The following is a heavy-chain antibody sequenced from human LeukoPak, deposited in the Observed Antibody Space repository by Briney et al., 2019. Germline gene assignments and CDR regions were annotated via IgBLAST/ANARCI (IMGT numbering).Heavy chain of an antibody. V-gene: IGHV1-18*01. CDR2: ISAYNGNT. CDR3: ARSQYLLLSWWNAFDI. J-gene: IGHJ3*02. Sequence: ASVKVSCKASGYTFTSYGISWVRQAPGQGLEWMGWISAYNGNTEYAQKFQGRVTMTTDTSTSTAYVELRNLRSDDTAMYYCARSQYLLLSWWNAFDIWGQGTTVTVSS. CDR1: GYTFTSYG. D-gene: IGHD2-2*01.